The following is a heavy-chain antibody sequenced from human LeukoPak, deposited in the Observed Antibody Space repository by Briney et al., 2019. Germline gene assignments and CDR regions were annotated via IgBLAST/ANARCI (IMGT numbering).Heavy chain of an antibody. CDR2: IDPSGGST. CDR1: GYTFTDYY. CDR3: ARDKSGTTQGDSDY. V-gene: IGHV1-46*01. Sequence: ASVKVSCKAPGYTFTDYYMHWVRQAPGQGLEWMGIIDPSGGSTSYAQKFQGRVTMTRDTSTSTVYMDLSSLRSEDTAVYYCARDKSGTTQGDSDYWGQGTLVTVSS. D-gene: IGHD1-1*01. J-gene: IGHJ4*02.